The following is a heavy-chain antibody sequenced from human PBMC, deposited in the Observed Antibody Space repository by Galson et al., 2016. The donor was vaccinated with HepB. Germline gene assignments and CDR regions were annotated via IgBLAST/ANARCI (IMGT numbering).Heavy chain of an antibody. J-gene: IGHJ2*01. CDR3: ARSTRSYTTPSYFDL. CDR1: GFTFTNYS. D-gene: IGHD3-10*01. Sequence: SLRLSCAVTGFTFTNYSMDWARQAPGRGLDWVSSIRRNSSFVHYADSLKGRFAISRDNARNSLYPQMNPLRVEDTAVYYCARSTRSYTTPSYFDLWGRGILVTVSS. CDR2: IRRNSSFV. V-gene: IGHV3-21*01.